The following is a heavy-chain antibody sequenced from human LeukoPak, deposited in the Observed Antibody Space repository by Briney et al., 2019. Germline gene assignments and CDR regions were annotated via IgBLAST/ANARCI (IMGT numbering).Heavy chain of an antibody. Sequence: GESLKISCKGSGYSFTSYWIGWVRQMPGKGLEWMGLIYPGDSDTRYSPSFQGQVTISADKSISTAYLQWSSLKASDTAMYYCARQAVPAAIWFDPWGQGTLVTVSS. CDR2: IYPGDSDT. D-gene: IGHD2-2*01. CDR3: ARQAVPAAIWFDP. CDR1: GYSFTSYW. J-gene: IGHJ5*02. V-gene: IGHV5-51*01.